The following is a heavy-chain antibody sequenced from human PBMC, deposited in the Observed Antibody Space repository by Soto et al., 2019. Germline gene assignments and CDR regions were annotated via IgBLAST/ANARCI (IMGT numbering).Heavy chain of an antibody. CDR1: GGSISSYY. D-gene: IGHD5-12*01. V-gene: IGHV4-59*08. CDR3: ARHLVGYEYYSDY. J-gene: IGHJ4*02. Sequence: SETLSLTCTVSGGSISSYYWSWIRQPPGKGLEWIGYIYYSGSTNYNPSLKSRVTISVDTSKNQFSLKLSSVTAADTAVYYCARHLVGYEYYSDYWGQGTLVTVSS. CDR2: IYYSGST.